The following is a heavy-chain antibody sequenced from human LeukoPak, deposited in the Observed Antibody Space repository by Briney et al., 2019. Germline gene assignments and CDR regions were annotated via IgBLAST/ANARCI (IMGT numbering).Heavy chain of an antibody. V-gene: IGHV4-30-4*08. D-gene: IGHD6-13*01. CDR1: GGSISSGDYY. Sequence: SETLSLTCTVSGGSISSGDYYWSWIRQPPGKGLEWIGYIYYSGSTYYNPSLKSRVTISVDTSKNQFSLKLSSVTAADTAVYYCAEIAAAGTGAFDIWGQGTMVTVSS. CDR3: AEIAAAGTGAFDI. J-gene: IGHJ3*02. CDR2: IYYSGST.